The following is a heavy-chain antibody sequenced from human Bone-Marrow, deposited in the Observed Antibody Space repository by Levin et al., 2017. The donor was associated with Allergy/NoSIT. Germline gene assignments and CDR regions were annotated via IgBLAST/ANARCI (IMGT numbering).Heavy chain of an antibody. CDR1: GFTFNDFW. J-gene: IGHJ4*02. V-gene: IGHV3-7*01. CDR2: IKQDGNEK. Sequence: LSLTCAASGFTFNDFWMNWVRQAPGKGLEWVANIKQDGNEKYYLDSVEGRFTVSRDNAKNSLYLQMNSLRAEDTAVYYCARGYDSLGHNFDYWGQGTLVTVSS. D-gene: IGHD3-22*01. CDR3: ARGYDSLGHNFDY.